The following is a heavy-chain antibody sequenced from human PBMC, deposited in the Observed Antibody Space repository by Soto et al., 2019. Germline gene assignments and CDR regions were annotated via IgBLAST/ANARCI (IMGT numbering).Heavy chain of an antibody. J-gene: IGHJ6*03. CDR1: GFTCSDHY. Sequence: GGSLRLSCASSGFTCSDHYMDLVRQAPGKGLEWVGRTRNKANSYTTEYAASVKGRFTISRDDSKNSLYLQMNSLKTEDTAVYYCARDRGPRYYYYYMDVWGKGTTVTVSS. V-gene: IGHV3-72*01. CDR2: TRNKANSYTT. CDR3: ARDRGPRYYYYYMDV.